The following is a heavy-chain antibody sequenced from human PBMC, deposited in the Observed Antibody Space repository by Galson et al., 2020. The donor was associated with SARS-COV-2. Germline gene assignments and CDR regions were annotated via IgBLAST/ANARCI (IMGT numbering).Heavy chain of an antibody. CDR3: ATASPIVGATNWFDP. CDR2: FDPEDGET. J-gene: IGHJ5*02. V-gene: IGHV1-24*01. CDR1: GYPLTELS. D-gene: IGHD1-26*01. Sequence: GESLKISCKVSGYPLTELSMHWVRQAPGKGLEWMGGFDPEDGETIYAQKFQGRVTMTEDTSTDTAYMELSSLRSEDTAVYYCATASPIVGATNWFDPWGQGTLVTVSS.